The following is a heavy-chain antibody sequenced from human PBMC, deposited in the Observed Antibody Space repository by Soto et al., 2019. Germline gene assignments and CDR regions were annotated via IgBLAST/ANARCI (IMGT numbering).Heavy chain of an antibody. Sequence: SLTCSVSGGSVTSGGYFWSWIRQPPGKGLEWIGYIHYSGSTHYNPSLKGRVTISVDTSKSQFSLKLSSVTAADTAVYYCASYSMGIVSPFSFDYWGQGTLVTVSS. J-gene: IGHJ4*02. D-gene: IGHD1-26*01. CDR3: ASYSMGIVSPFSFDY. CDR2: IHYSGST. CDR1: GGSVTSGGYF. V-gene: IGHV4-61*08.